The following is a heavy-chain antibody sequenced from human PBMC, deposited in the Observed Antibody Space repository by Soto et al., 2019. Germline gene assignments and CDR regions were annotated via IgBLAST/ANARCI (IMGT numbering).Heavy chain of an antibody. V-gene: IGHV4-39*01. CDR3: ATQGGWLPRGIAVAGGYYFDY. CDR1: GGSISSSSYY. CDR2: IYYSGST. J-gene: IGHJ4*02. D-gene: IGHD6-19*01. Sequence: SETLSLTCTVSGGSISSSSYYWGWIRQPPGKGLEWIGSIYYSGSTYYNPSLKSRVTISVDTSKNQFSLKLSSVTAADTAVYYCATQGGWLPRGIAVAGGYYFDYWGQGTLVTVSS.